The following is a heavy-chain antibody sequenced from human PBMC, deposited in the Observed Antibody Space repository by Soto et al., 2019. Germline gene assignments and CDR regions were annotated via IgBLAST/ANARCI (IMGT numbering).Heavy chain of an antibody. V-gene: IGHV2-5*02. Sequence: QITLKESGPTLVKPTQTLTLTCTFYGFSLTTSGVGVGWIRQPPGKALDWLALIYWDDGKRYSPSLKSRITSTKDSHKIQVVLTMTNTDPVDTATYYCARASHPYYYYGMDVWGQGTTVTVSS. CDR2: IYWDDGK. CDR3: ARASHPYYYYGMDV. CDR1: GFSLTTSGVG. J-gene: IGHJ6*02.